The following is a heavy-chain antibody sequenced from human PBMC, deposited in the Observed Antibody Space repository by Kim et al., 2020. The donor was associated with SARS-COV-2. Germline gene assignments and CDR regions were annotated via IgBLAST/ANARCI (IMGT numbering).Heavy chain of an antibody. Sequence: GGSLRLSCAASGFTFSSYSMNWVRQAPGKGLEWVSSISSSSSYIYYADSVKGRFTISRDNAKNSLYLQMNSLRAEDTAVYYCARVYGNYGAFDIWGQGTMVTVSS. V-gene: IGHV3-21*01. CDR3: ARVYGNYGAFDI. CDR2: ISSSSSYI. D-gene: IGHD3-16*01. J-gene: IGHJ3*02. CDR1: GFTFSSYS.